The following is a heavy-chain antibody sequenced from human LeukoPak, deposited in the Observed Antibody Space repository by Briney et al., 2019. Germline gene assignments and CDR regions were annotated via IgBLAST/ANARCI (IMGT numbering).Heavy chain of an antibody. CDR3: AREASGYYYYFDY. CDR1: GFTFSSYW. Sequence: GGSLRLSCAASGFTFSSYWMSWVRQAPGKGLEWVANIKQDGSEKYYVDSVKGRFTISRDNAKNPLYLQMNSLRAEDTAVYYCAREASGYYYYFDYWGEGTLVTVSS. CDR2: IKQDGSEK. J-gene: IGHJ4*02. D-gene: IGHD3-22*01. V-gene: IGHV3-7*01.